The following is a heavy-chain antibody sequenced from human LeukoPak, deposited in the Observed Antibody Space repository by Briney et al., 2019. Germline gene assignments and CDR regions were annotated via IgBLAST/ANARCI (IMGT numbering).Heavy chain of an antibody. Sequence: GGSLRLSCAASAFTFSNYWMHWVRQAPGKGLVWVSRINSDGSSIFYADSVKGRFTISRDNAKNVLFLHMNNLRAEDTAFYYCARGEWDLRDWGQGTLVIVSS. CDR1: AFTFSNYW. V-gene: IGHV3-74*01. J-gene: IGHJ4*02. CDR3: ARGEWDLRD. D-gene: IGHD1-26*01. CDR2: INSDGSSI.